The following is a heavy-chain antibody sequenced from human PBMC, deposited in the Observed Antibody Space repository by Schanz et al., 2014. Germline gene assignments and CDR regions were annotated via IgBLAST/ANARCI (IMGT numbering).Heavy chain of an antibody. J-gene: IGHJ4*02. CDR3: ASTHWFGSGTTIVDY. CDR2: VNYIGST. D-gene: IGHD3-10*01. CDR1: AAFISRYY. Sequence: QVQLQQWGAGLVKPSETLSLTCTVSAAFISRYYWSWVRQAPGKGLEWIGYVNYIGSTKYNPSLESRVTISADTSKKQFSLKMTSVTTADTAVYYCASTHWFGSGTTIVDYWGQGTLVTVSS. V-gene: IGHV4-59*01.